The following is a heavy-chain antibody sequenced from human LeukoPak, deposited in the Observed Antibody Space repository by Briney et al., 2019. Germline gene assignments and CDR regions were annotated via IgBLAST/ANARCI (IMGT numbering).Heavy chain of an antibody. V-gene: IGHV1-2*02. CDR2: INPNSGGT. Sequence: ASVKVSCKASGYTFTSYYMHWVRQAPGQGLEWMGWINPNSGGTNYAQKFQGRVTMTRDTSISTAYMELSRLRSDDTAVYYCARVQSLPYYYHYMDVWGKGTTVTVSS. J-gene: IGHJ6*03. CDR3: ARVQSLPYYYHYMDV. CDR1: GYTFTSYY.